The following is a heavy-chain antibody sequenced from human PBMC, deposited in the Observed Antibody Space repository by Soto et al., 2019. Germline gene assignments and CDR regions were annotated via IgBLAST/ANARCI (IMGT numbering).Heavy chain of an antibody. J-gene: IGHJ6*02. CDR2: INPKFGDT. Sequence: QVQLVQSGAEVKEPGDSVRVSCEASGYTFTAYYIHWVRQAPGQVLGWMGWINPKFGDTTYAQDFQGRVSMTRDMSISAVYRELSRLTSDDTAIYYCARNMDYYYGPGSGNGHGFWGQGTTVTVFS. CDR1: GYTFTAYY. CDR3: ARNMDYYYGPGSGNGHGF. D-gene: IGHD3-10*01. V-gene: IGHV1-2*02.